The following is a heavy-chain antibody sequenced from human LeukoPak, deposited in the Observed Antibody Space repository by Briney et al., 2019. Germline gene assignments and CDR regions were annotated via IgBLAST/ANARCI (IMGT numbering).Heavy chain of an antibody. Sequence: SETLSLTCAVYGGSFNSDFWSWIRQVPGKGLEWIAELNEGGGTNYNPSLKSRVTISVDTSKNQFSLNMSSVTAADTAVYYCARVAGGFFDYWGQGALVTASS. J-gene: IGHJ4*02. CDR2: LNEGGGT. CDR1: GGSFNSDF. D-gene: IGHD6-19*01. V-gene: IGHV4-34*01. CDR3: ARVAGGFFDY.